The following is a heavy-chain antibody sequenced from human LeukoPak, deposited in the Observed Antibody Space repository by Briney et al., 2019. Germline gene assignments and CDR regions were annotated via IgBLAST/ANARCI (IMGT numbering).Heavy chain of an antibody. CDR1: GGSISSYY. J-gene: IGHJ4*02. CDR3: ARHEDGYCSSTSCYGN. V-gene: IGHV4-59*08. Sequence: SSETLSLTCTVFGGSISSYYLSWIREPPGKGLEWIGDIYYSWRTKYNPALKSRVTISIDTPKNQFSLKLSSVTAADTAVYYCARHEDGYCSSTSCYGNWGQGTLVTVSS. D-gene: IGHD2-2*03. CDR2: IYYSWRT.